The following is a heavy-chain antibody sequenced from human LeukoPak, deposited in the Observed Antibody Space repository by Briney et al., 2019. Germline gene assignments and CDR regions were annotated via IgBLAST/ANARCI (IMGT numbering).Heavy chain of an antibody. CDR2: IDPSDSYS. CDR1: GYTFTNFW. V-gene: IGHV5-10-1*01. J-gene: IGHJ4*02. D-gene: IGHD4-23*01. CDR3: ARHSDGGHYY. Sequence: GESLPISCKASGYTFTNFWISWVRQLPGKGLEWMGRIDPSDSYSNHSPSFQGHVTISTDKSISTAYLQWSSLKASDTAMYYCARHSDGGHYYWGPGTLVTVSS.